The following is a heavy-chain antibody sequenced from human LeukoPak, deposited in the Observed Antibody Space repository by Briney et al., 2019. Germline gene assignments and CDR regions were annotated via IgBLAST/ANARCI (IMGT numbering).Heavy chain of an antibody. CDR3: AKDVDYGEGLFDY. Sequence: SAISGSGGSTYYADSVKGRFTISRDISKNTLYLQMNSLRAEATAVYYCAKDVDYGEGLFDYWGQGTLVTVSS. J-gene: IGHJ4*02. D-gene: IGHD4-17*01. CDR2: ISGSGGST. V-gene: IGHV3-23*01.